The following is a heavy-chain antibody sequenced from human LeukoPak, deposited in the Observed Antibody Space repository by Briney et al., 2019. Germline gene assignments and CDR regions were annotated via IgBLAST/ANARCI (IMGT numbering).Heavy chain of an antibody. D-gene: IGHD6-13*01. CDR2: IRPDGSEK. J-gene: IGHJ4*02. Sequence: GGSLRLSCAASGFTFSAYWMSWVRQVPGVGLGWVSNIRPDGSEKYYADSEKGRFTISRDNSKNTLYLQINSLRAEDTAVYYCAKDWGFSSSPIFDYWGQGTLVTVSS. CDR1: GFTFSAYW. CDR3: AKDWGFSSSPIFDY. V-gene: IGHV3-7*03.